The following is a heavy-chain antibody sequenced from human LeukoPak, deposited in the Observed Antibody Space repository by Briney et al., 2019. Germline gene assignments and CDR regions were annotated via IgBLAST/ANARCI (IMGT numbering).Heavy chain of an antibody. J-gene: IGHJ4*02. CDR3: AKDSSGWGTYFDY. CDR1: GFTFDDYG. Sequence: AGGSLRLSCAASGFTFDDYGMHWVRQAPGKGLEWVSGTSWNSGSIGYADSVKGRFTISRDNAKNSLYLQMNSLRAEDTALYYCAKDSSGWGTYFDYWGQGTLVTVSS. V-gene: IGHV3-9*01. CDR2: TSWNSGSI. D-gene: IGHD6-19*01.